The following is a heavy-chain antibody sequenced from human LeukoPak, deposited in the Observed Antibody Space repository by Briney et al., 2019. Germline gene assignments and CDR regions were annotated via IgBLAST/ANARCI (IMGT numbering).Heavy chain of an antibody. CDR3: AHSRGILTNWYYYYMDV. V-gene: IGHV2-5*02. Sequence: SGPTLVKPTQTLTLTCTFSGFSISTSGVGVGWIRQPPGKALEWLALISWDDDKRYSPSLKSRLTTTKVTSKNQVVLRMTNMDPVDTATYYCAHSRGILTNWYYYYMDVWGKGTTVTVSS. J-gene: IGHJ6*03. CDR1: GFSISTSGVG. D-gene: IGHD3-9*01. CDR2: ISWDDDK.